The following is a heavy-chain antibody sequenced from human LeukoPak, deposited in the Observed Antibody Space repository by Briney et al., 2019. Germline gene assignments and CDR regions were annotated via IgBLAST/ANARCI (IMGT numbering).Heavy chain of an antibody. Sequence: PSETLSLTCTVSGGSFSTHYWSWIRQPPGKGLEWIGYISYIGSTNYNPSLKSRVTISIDTSKNEVSLMLTSVTAADTAVYYCASDSISMNAFDAWGQGTMVTVSS. V-gene: IGHV4-59*11. J-gene: IGHJ3*01. CDR1: GGSFSTHY. CDR2: ISYIGST. D-gene: IGHD3-22*01. CDR3: ASDSISMNAFDA.